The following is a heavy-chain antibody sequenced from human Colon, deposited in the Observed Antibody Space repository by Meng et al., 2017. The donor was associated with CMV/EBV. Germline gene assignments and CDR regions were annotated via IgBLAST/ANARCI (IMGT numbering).Heavy chain of an antibody. Sequence: ETLSLTCAASGFIFSAYHMNWVRQAPGKGLEWVSGIRADDGRTFYAASVRGRFTISRDNSKNTLYLQMHSLRVEDTALYYCAKATDFASWGQGTLVTVSS. D-gene: IGHD2-21*01. CDR2: IRADDGRT. J-gene: IGHJ4*02. CDR3: AKATDFAS. CDR1: GFIFSAYH. V-gene: IGHV3-23*01.